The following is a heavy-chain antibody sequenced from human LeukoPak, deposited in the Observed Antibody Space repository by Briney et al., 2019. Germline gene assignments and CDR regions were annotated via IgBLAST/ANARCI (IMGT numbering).Heavy chain of an antibody. Sequence: GGSLRLSRAASGFTFSNYAMSWVRQAPGKGLEWVSSMSGSDGSTYYAASVKGRFTISRDNSKNTLYLQMNSLRAEDTAVYYCAKDWDMAPGYWGQGTLVTVSS. CDR2: MSGSDGST. CDR1: GFTFSNYA. D-gene: IGHD2-15*01. J-gene: IGHJ4*02. CDR3: AKDWDMAPGY. V-gene: IGHV3-23*01.